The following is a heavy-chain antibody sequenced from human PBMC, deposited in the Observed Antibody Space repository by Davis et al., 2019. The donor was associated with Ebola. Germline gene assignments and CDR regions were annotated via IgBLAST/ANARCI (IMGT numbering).Heavy chain of an antibody. J-gene: IGHJ4*02. CDR2: ISYSGSS. CDR1: GGSIISYY. V-gene: IGHV4-59*08. Sequence: MPSETLSLTCTVSGGSIISYYWSWFRQPPGKGLEWIGYISYSGSSNHNPSLKSRVTMSVDTSKRQVSLKVSSVTAADTAVYYCARHRGDVVFGPYDYWAREPWSPSPQ. CDR3: ARHRGDVVFGPYDY. D-gene: IGHD3-16*01.